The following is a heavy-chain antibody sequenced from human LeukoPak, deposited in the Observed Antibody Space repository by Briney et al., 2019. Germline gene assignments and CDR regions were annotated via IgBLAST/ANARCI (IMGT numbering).Heavy chain of an antibody. V-gene: IGHV1-24*01. J-gene: IGHJ4*02. D-gene: IGHD2-2*01. CDR2: IDPEDGET. Sequence: ASVKVSCKVSGYTLTELSMHWVRQAPGKGLEWMGGIDPEDGETIYAQKFQGRVTMTEDTSTDTAYMELSSLRSEDTAVYYCATGPIVVVPAATVFDYWGQGTLVTVSS. CDR1: GYTLTELS. CDR3: ATGPIVVVPAATVFDY.